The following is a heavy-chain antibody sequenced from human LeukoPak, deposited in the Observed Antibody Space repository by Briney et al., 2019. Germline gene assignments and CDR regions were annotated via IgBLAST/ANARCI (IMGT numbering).Heavy chain of an antibody. CDR1: GGSVSSYY. CDR3: ARSGFRDYYFAMDV. CDR2: IFYGGST. J-gene: IGHJ6*02. Sequence: SETLSLTCTVSGGSVSSYYRSWIRQLPGKGLEWIGFIFYGGSTNYNPSLKSRVTISEDTSKNQSSLKLSSVTAADTAVYYCARSGFRDYYFAMDVWGQGTTVTVSS. D-gene: IGHD3-22*01. V-gene: IGHV4-59*02.